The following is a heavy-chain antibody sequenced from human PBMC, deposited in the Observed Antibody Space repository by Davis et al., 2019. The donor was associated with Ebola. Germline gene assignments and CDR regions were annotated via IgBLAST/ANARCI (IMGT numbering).Heavy chain of an antibody. J-gene: IGHJ4*02. Sequence: SETLSLTCTVSGGSISSGDYFWSWIRQPPGKGLEWIGYIYYSGNAYYNPSLKSRVTISVDTSKNQFSLKVNSVTAADTAVYYCARHKFGLQLWVPDYWGQGNLVTVSS. D-gene: IGHD5-18*01. CDR2: IYYSGNA. CDR3: ARHKFGLQLWVPDY. CDR1: GGSISSGDYF. V-gene: IGHV4-30-4*01.